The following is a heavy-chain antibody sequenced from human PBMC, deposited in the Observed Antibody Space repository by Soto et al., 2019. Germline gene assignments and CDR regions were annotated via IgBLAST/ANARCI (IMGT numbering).Heavy chain of an antibody. CDR2: INHSGST. D-gene: IGHD2-2*01. V-gene: IGHV4-34*01. J-gene: IGHJ5*02. Sequence: LSLTCAVYGGSFSGYYWSWIRQPPGKGLEWIGEINHSGSTNYNPSLKSRVTISVDTSKNQFSLKLSSVTAADTAVYYCARGRIVVVPAAIKNWFDPWGQGTLVTAPQ. CDR3: ARGRIVVVPAAIKNWFDP. CDR1: GGSFSGYY.